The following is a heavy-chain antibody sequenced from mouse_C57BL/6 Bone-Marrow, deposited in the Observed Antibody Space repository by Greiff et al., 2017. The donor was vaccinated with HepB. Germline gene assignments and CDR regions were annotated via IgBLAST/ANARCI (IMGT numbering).Heavy chain of an antibody. V-gene: IGHV1-61*01. CDR2: IYPSDSET. CDR3: AKRIYDGYDVDY. D-gene: IGHD2-3*01. CDR1: GYTFTSYW. Sequence: QVQLQQSGAELVRPGSSVKLSCKASGYTFTSYWMDWVKQRPGQGLEWIGNIYPSDSETHYNQKFKDKATLTVDKSSSTAYMQLSSLTSEDSAVYYCAKRIYDGYDVDYWGQGTTLTVSS. J-gene: IGHJ2*01.